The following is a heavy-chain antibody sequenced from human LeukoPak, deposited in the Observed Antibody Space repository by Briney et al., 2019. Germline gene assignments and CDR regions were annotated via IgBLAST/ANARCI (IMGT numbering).Heavy chain of an antibody. Sequence: PWGSLRLTCAASGFTFSSYAKHWVRQAPAKGLERVAVISYDGSNKYYADSVQDRFTISRHNSNNNHYLQINSQRADDDAVYYCWRDSRVSTRSGYFQDWGQGTLVTVSS. D-gene: IGHD3-22*01. CDR3: WRDSRVSTRSGYFQD. CDR1: GFTFSSYA. CDR2: ISYDGSNK. J-gene: IGHJ1*01. V-gene: IGHV3-30*04.